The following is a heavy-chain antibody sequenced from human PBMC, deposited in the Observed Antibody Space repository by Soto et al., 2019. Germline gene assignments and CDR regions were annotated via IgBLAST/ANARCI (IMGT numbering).Heavy chain of an antibody. D-gene: IGHD6-19*01. V-gene: IGHV3-23*01. CDR3: ARRTSGWYLYY. CDR2: ISGSGGST. CDR1: GFTFSSYA. Sequence: EVQLLESGGGLVQPGGSLRLSCAASGFTFSSYAMSWVRQAPGKGLEWVSVISGSGGSTYYADSVKGRFTISRDNSKNTLYLQMNSLRAEDTAVYYCARRTSGWYLYYWGQGTLVTVSS. J-gene: IGHJ4*02.